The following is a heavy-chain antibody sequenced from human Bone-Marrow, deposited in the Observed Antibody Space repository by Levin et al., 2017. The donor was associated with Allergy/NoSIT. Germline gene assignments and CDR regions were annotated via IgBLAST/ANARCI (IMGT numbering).Heavy chain of an antibody. D-gene: IGHD3-10*02. Sequence: SVKFSCKASGFNFTSAALQWIRQTRGQRLEWIGWIVVGSGDTSYAQDFQDRATITRDMSTRTAYMELTRLTSEDTAVYYCAAGPFADYVRWFDPWGQGTLVTVTS. CDR2: IVVGSGDT. CDR3: AAGPFADYVRWFDP. V-gene: IGHV1-58*01. CDR1: GFNFTSAA. J-gene: IGHJ5*02.